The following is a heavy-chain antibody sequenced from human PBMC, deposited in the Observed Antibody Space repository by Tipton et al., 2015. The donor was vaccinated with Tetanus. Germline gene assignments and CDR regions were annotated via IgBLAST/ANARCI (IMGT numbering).Heavy chain of an antibody. Sequence: VQLVQSGPEVKQSGESLKISCQGSGYNFSYHSIGWVRHMPGKGLEWMGIVDPRDSGATYGPSFQGQVTISADKSISTAYLQWSSLKASDTAIYFCARLPKHYSASGSTWGQGTLVTVSS. D-gene: IGHD3-10*01. CDR3: ARLPKHYSASGST. CDR1: GYNFSYHS. V-gene: IGHV5-51*01. CDR2: VDPRDSGA. J-gene: IGHJ5*02.